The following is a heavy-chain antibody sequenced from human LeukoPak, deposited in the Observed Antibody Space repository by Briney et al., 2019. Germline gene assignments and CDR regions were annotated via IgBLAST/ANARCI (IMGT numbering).Heavy chain of an antibody. D-gene: IGHD3-10*01. CDR2: VNHSGST. J-gene: IGHJ4*02. CDR3: ARGGRSEYYGSGSHDY. CDR1: GGSFSGYY. V-gene: IGHV4-34*01. Sequence: SETLSLTCAVYGGSFSGYYWSWIRQPPGKGLEWIGEVNHSGSTNYNPSLKSRVTISVDTSKNQFSLKLNSVTAADTAVYYCARGGRSEYYGSGSHDYWGQGTLVTVSS.